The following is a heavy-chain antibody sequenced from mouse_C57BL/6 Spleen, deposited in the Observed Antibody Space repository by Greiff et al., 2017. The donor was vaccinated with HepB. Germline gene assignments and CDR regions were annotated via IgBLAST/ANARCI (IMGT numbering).Heavy chain of an antibody. CDR2: ISNGGGST. CDR1: GFTFSDYY. Sequence: EVKLVESGGGLVQPGGSLKLSCAASGFTFSDYYMYWVRQTPEKRLEWVAYISNGGGSTYYPDTVKGRFTISRDNAKNTLYLQMSRLKSEDTAMYYCASAYYSNYYAMDYWGQGTSVTVSS. CDR3: ASAYYSNYYAMDY. D-gene: IGHD2-5*01. J-gene: IGHJ4*01. V-gene: IGHV5-12*01.